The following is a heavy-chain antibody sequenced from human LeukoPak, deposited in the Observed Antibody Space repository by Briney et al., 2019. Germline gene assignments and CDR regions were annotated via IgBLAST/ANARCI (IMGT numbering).Heavy chain of an antibody. Sequence: GGSLRLSCVVSGLIFSSYSMSWVRQAPGKGLEWVSGISASGGDTWYPDPVKGRFTISRDNSKNTLFLQMNSLRVEDTAVYYCAKDAAGPEYWGQGTRVTVFS. D-gene: IGHD6-13*01. CDR2: ISASGGDT. CDR1: GLIFSSYS. J-gene: IGHJ4*02. CDR3: AKDAAGPEY. V-gene: IGHV3-23*01.